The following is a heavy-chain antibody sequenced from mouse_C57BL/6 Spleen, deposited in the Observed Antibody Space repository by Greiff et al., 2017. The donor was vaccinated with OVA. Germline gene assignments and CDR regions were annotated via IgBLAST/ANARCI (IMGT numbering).Heavy chain of an antibody. Sequence: EVQLVESGPELVKPGASVKISCKASGYSFTGYYMNWVKQSPEKSLEWIGEINPSTGGTTYNQKFKAKATLTVDKSSSTAYMQLKSLTSDDSAVYYCAIRAVVDYFDYWGQGTTLTVSS. V-gene: IGHV1-42*01. CDR1: GYSFTGYY. J-gene: IGHJ2*01. CDR2: INPSTGGT. CDR3: AIRAVVDYFDY. D-gene: IGHD1-1*01.